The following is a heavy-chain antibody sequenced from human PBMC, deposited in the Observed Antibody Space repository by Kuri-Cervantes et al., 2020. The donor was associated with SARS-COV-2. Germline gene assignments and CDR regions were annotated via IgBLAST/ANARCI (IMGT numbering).Heavy chain of an antibody. J-gene: IGHJ4*02. Sequence: GESLKISCAASGFTFSSYWMSWVRQAPGKGLEWVANIKQDGSEKYYVDSVKGRFTISRDNAKNSLYLQMNSLRAEDAVVYYCARDPTYYYDSSGYYRAWFFDYWGQGNLVTVSS. D-gene: IGHD3-22*01. V-gene: IGHV3-7*01. CDR3: ARDPTYYYDSSGYYRAWFFDY. CDR2: IKQDGSEK. CDR1: GFTFSSYW.